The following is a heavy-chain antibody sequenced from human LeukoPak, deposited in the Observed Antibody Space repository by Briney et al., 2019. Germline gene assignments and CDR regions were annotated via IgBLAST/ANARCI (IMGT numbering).Heavy chain of an antibody. CDR3: ARNIVVVPAAPGIDY. CDR1: GFTFSSYS. D-gene: IGHD2-2*01. CDR2: ISSSSSYI. V-gene: IGHV3-21*01. Sequence: GGSLRLSCAASGFTFSSYSMNWVRQAPGKGLEGVSSISSSSSYIYYADSVKGRFTISRDNAKNSLYLQMNSLRAEDTAVYYCARNIVVVPAAPGIDYWGQGTLVTVSS. J-gene: IGHJ4*02.